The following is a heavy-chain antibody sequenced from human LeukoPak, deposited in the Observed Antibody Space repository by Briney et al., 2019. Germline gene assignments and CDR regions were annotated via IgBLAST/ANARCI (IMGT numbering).Heavy chain of an antibody. Sequence: GGSLRLSCAASGFTFSNAWMNWVRQAPGKGLEWVGRIKSKTDGGTTDYAAPVKGRFTISRDDSKNTLYLQMNSLKTEDTAVYYCARGSLIAAAGTWWGQGTLVTVSS. V-gene: IGHV3-15*07. CDR3: ARGSLIAAAGTW. D-gene: IGHD6-13*01. CDR2: IKSKTDGGTT. J-gene: IGHJ4*02. CDR1: GFTFSNAW.